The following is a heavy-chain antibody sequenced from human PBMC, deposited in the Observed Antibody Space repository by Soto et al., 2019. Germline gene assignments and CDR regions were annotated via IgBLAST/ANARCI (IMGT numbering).Heavy chain of an antibody. Sequence: SETLSLTCTVSGGSINSYYWSWIRQAPGKGLEWIGYIYYSGSTNYNPSLKSRVTISVDTSKNQFSLKLSSVTAADTAVYYCARDGYCSGDSCYSRLSFYYYGMDVWGQGTTVTVSS. J-gene: IGHJ6*02. CDR2: IYYSGST. D-gene: IGHD2-15*01. CDR1: GGSINSYY. V-gene: IGHV4-59*01. CDR3: ARDGYCSGDSCYSRLSFYYYGMDV.